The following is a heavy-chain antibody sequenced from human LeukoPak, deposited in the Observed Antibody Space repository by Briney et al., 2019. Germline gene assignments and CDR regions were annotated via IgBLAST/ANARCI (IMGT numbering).Heavy chain of an antibody. CDR2: IYYSGST. V-gene: IGHV4-59*01. CDR3: AREVGGTHFDY. J-gene: IGHJ4*02. Sequence: SETLSLTCTVSGGFISSYYWSWIRQPPGKGLEWIGYIYYSGSTNYNPSLKSRVTISVDTSKNQFSLKLSSVTAADTAVYYCAREVGGTHFDYWGQGTLVTVSS. D-gene: IGHD1-1*01. CDR1: GGFISSYY.